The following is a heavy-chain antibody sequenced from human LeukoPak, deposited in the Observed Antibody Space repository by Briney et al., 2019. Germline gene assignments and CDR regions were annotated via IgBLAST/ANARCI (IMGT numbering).Heavy chain of an antibody. CDR2: ISSNGGST. Sequence: GGSLRLSCSASGFTFSSYAVHWVRQAPGKGLEYVSAISSNGGSTYYADSVKGRFTISRDNSKNTLYLQMSSLRAEDTAVYYCVKAPASYGTHGHFDYWGQGTLVTVSS. CDR3: VKAPASYGTHGHFDY. D-gene: IGHD4-17*01. J-gene: IGHJ4*02. CDR1: GFTFSSYA. V-gene: IGHV3-64D*06.